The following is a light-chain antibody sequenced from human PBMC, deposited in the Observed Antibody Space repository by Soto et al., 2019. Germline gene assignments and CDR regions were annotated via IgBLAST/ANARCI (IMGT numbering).Light chain of an antibody. CDR3: QQTYSDIS. CDR1: QTISTY. V-gene: IGKV1-39*01. Sequence: DIQMTQSPSSLSASVGDTVTITCRASQTISTYLLWYHQKPGRAPNLLIYNASTLHSGVPSKFSGSGSGTDFTLTISGLQPEDFATYHCQQTYSDISFGGGTKVDI. CDR2: NAS. J-gene: IGKJ4*01.